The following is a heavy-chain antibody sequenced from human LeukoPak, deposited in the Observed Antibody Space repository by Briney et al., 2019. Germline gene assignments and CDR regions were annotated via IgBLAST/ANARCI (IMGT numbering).Heavy chain of an antibody. CDR1: GGSISSGGYY. D-gene: IGHD3-10*01. V-gene: IGHV4-31*03. Sequence: SETLSLTCTVSGGSISSGGYYWSRIRQHPGKGLEWIGYIYYSGSTYYNPSLKSRVTISVDTSKNQFSLKLSSVTAADTAVYYCAIDKDPMIPLQCFADWGQGTLVIVSS. J-gene: IGHJ4*02. CDR2: IYYSGST. CDR3: AIDKDPMIPLQCFAD.